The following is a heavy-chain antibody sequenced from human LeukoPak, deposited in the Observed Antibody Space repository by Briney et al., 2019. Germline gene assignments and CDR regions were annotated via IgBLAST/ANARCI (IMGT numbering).Heavy chain of an antibody. CDR2: IKEDGSGK. CDR1: GFTFSTYW. Sequence: GGSLRLSCAASGFTFSTYWMFWVRQAPGKGLECVANIKEDGSGKYYVDSVKGRFTISRDNAKNSLYLQMNSLRADDTAVYYCAKENGSYYGGADYWGQGTLVTVSS. J-gene: IGHJ4*02. CDR3: AKENGSYYGGADY. V-gene: IGHV3-7*03. D-gene: IGHD1-26*01.